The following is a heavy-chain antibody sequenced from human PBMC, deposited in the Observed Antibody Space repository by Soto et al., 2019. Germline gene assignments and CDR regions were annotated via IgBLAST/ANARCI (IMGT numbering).Heavy chain of an antibody. J-gene: IGHJ4*02. V-gene: IGHV3-73*02. CDR2: IRSKANRYAT. CDR1: GFTFSGSA. D-gene: IGHD3-22*01. CDR3: TRQSTDGSGHPIGY. Sequence: EVQLVESGGGLVQPGGSLKLSCAASGFTFSGSAMHWVRQASGKGLEWVGRIRSKANRYATAYAASVKGRFTISRDHSKNTAYLQMNSLKSDDTAVYYCTRQSTDGSGHPIGYWGQGNLVTVSS.